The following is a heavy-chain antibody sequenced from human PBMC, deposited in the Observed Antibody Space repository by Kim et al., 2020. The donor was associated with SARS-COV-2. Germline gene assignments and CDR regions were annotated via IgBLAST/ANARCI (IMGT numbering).Heavy chain of an antibody. CDR3: ASVAGTKYFQH. J-gene: IGHJ1*01. CDR2: IKQDGSEK. V-gene: IGHV3-7*03. CDR1: GFTFSSYW. D-gene: IGHD6-19*01. Sequence: GGSLRLSCAASGFTFSSYWMSWVRQAPGKGLEWVANIKQDGSEKYYVDSVKGRFTISRDNAKNSLYLQMNSLRAEDTAVYYCASVAGTKYFQHWGQGTLVTVSS.